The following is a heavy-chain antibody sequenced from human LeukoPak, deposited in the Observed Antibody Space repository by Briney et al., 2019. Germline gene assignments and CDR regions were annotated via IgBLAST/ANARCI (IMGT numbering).Heavy chain of an antibody. V-gene: IGHV1-2*02. D-gene: IGHD4-23*01. J-gene: IGHJ4*02. CDR2: INPNSGGT. Sequence: EASVKVSCKASGYTFTGYYMHWVRQAPGQGLEWMGWINPNSGGTNYAQKFQGRVTMTRDTSISTAYMELSRLRSDDTAVYYCARALYGGNSVHGYWGQGTLVTVSS. CDR3: ARALYGGNSVHGY. CDR1: GYTFTGYY.